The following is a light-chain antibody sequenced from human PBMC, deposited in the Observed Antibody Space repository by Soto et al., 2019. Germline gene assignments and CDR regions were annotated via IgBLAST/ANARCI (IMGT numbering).Light chain of an antibody. CDR2: MAS. J-gene: IGKJ2*01. CDR3: QQYTSFSHT. Sequence: DIQMTQSPSTLSASVGDRVTITCRASQSVSSWLAWYQQKPGKAPKLLMYMASSLERGVPSRFSGSGSGTECTLTISSLQPDDFATYYCQQYTSFSHTFGQGTKLEIK. V-gene: IGKV1-5*03. CDR1: QSVSSW.